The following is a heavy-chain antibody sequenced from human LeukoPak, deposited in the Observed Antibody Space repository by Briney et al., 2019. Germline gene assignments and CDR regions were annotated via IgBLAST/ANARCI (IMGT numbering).Heavy chain of an antibody. V-gene: IGHV3-21*01. Sequence: GGSLRLSCAASEFTFSTYSMNWVRQAPGKGLEWVSSICRSSSYIYYADSVKGRFTISRDDAKNSLYLQMNSLRAEDTAVYYCARGFGYTYGNDSFDVWGQGTMVTVSS. CDR1: EFTFSTYS. D-gene: IGHD5-18*01. CDR2: ICRSSSYI. J-gene: IGHJ3*01. CDR3: ARGFGYTYGNDSFDV.